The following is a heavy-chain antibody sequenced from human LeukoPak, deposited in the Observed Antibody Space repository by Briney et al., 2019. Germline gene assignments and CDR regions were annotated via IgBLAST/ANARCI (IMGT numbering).Heavy chain of an antibody. J-gene: IGHJ4*02. CDR3: ARDSDYDYVWGSSLYYFDY. CDR2: ISAYNGNT. V-gene: IGHV1-18*01. CDR1: GYTFTSYG. Sequence: GASVKVSCKASGYTFTSYGISWVRQAPGQGLEWMGWISAYNGNTNYAQKLQGRVTMTTDTSTSTAYMELRSLRSDDTAVYYCARDSDYDYVWGSSLYYFDYWGQGTLVTVSS. D-gene: IGHD3-16*01.